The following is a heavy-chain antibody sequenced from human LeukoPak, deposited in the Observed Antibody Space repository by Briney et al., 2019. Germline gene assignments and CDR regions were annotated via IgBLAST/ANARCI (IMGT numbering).Heavy chain of an antibody. Sequence: SVKVSCKASGGTFSSYAISWVRQAPGQGLEWMGRIIPIFGTANYAQKFQGRVTITTDESTSTAYMELSSLRSEDTAVYYCASNAGGYSSSWYIFGPTSRDWFDPWGQGTLVTVSS. CDR1: GGTFSSYA. CDR3: ASNAGGYSSSWYIFGPTSRDWFDP. V-gene: IGHV1-69*05. CDR2: IIPIFGTA. D-gene: IGHD6-13*01. J-gene: IGHJ5*02.